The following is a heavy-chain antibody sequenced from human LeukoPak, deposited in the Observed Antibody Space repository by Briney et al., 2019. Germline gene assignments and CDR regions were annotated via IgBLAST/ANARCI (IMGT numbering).Heavy chain of an antibody. CDR3: ARAPGSSTYSGYARPGPDYYYYGMDV. CDR1: GYTFTGYY. J-gene: IGHJ6*02. Sequence: GESLKISCKGSGYTFTGYYMHWVRQAPGQGLEWMGWINPNSGGTNYAQKFQGRVTMTRDTSISTAYMELSRLRSDDTAVYYCARAPGSSTYSGYARPGPDYYYYGMDVWGQGTTVTVSS. D-gene: IGHD5-12*01. V-gene: IGHV1-2*02. CDR2: INPNSGGT.